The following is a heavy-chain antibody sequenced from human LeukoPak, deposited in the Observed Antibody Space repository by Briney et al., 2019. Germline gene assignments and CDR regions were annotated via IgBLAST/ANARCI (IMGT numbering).Heavy chain of an antibody. V-gene: IGHV3-7*01. J-gene: IGHJ4*02. D-gene: IGHD5-24*01. Sequence: QTGGSLRLSCAASGFTFSGHWTTWVRQAPGKGLEWVANIEKDGGEKNYVDSVKGRFTISRDNTKNSLYLQLNSMRAEDTAMYYCARELEMASIGAFDCWGQGTLVTVSS. CDR1: GFTFSGHW. CDR3: ARELEMASIGAFDC. CDR2: IEKDGGEK.